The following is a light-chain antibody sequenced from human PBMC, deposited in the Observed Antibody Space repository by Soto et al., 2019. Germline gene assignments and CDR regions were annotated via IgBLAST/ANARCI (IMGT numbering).Light chain of an antibody. Sequence: IQLTQSPGSLSSSVGERVTITCRASKGMSSFFAWYQQKPGRAPNLMIYGASTLQSGVPARFSGSGSGTHYTLTIRSLQPEDFAPYYCPQLKSFPSAFGPGTKV. CDR2: GAS. J-gene: IGKJ3*01. CDR1: KGMSSF. CDR3: PQLKSFPSA. V-gene: IGKV1-9*01.